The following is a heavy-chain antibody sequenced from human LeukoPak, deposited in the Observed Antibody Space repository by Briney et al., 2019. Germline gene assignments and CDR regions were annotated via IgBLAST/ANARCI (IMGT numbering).Heavy chain of an antibody. CDR2: INHSGST. CDR3: AIPDGCSSTSCYALDY. V-gene: IGHV4-34*01. J-gene: IGHJ4*02. D-gene: IGHD2-2*01. CDR1: GGSFSDYY. Sequence: PSETLSLTCAVYGGSFSDYYWTWIRQPPGKGLEWIGEINHSGSTNYNPSLKSRVTISVDTSKNQFSLKLSSVTAADTAVYYCAIPDGCSSTSCYALDYWGQGTLVTVSS.